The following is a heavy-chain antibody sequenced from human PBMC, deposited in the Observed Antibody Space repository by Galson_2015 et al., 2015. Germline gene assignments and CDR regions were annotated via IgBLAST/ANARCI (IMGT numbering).Heavy chain of an antibody. CDR3: AKRPSLISVTGMFDY. J-gene: IGHJ4*02. V-gene: IGHV3-23*01. CDR2: ITANSAGT. Sequence: SLRLSCAASGFTFSNYAMNWVRLALGEGLEWVSGITANSAGTYYADSVKGRFTISRDNSKNTLYLQMNSLRAEDTAVYFCAKRPSLISVTGMFDYWGQGTLVAVSS. CDR1: GFTFSNYA. D-gene: IGHD6-19*01.